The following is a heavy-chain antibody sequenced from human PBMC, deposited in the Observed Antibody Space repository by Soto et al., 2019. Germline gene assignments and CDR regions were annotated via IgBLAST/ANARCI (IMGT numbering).Heavy chain of an antibody. CDR3: ARVGATTDY. Sequence: QVQLVESGGGVVQPGRSLRLSCAASGFTFSSYAMHWVRQAPGKGLEWVAVISYDGSNKYYADSVKGRFTISRDNSKNTLYLQMNSLRAEDTAVHYCARVGATTDYWGQGTLVTVSS. CDR2: ISYDGSNK. J-gene: IGHJ4*02. V-gene: IGHV3-30-3*01. D-gene: IGHD1-26*01. CDR1: GFTFSSYA.